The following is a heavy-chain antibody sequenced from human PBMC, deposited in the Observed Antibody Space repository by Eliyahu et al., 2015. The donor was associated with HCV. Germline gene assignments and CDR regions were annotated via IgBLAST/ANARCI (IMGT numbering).Heavy chain of an antibody. J-gene: IGHJ5*02. CDR2: IHYSGGT. CDR3: ASGGGGIAVAGTGGWFDP. V-gene: IGHV4-59*01. CDR1: GCSIXPYY. Sequence: QVQLQESGPGLVKPSETLSLTCTVSGCSIXPYYWSWIRQPPGKGLEWIGYIHYSGGTNYNPSLKSRVTISVDTSKNQFSLNLTSVTAADTAVYYCASGGGGIAVAGTGGWFDPWGQGTLVIVSS. D-gene: IGHD6-19*01.